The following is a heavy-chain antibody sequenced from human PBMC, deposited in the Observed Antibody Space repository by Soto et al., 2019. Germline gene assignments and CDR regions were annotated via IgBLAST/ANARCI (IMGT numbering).Heavy chain of an antibody. CDR2: ISGSGGST. D-gene: IGHD2-15*01. V-gene: IGHV3-23*01. J-gene: IGHJ6*02. CDR1: GFTFSSYA. Sequence: EVQLLESGGGLVQPGGSLRLSCAASGFTFSSYAMSWVRQAPGKGLEWVSAISGSGGSTYYADSVKGRFTISRDNSKNTLYLQMNSLRAEDTAVYYCAKDRGRSGGSCYPFYYYYYGMDVWGQGTTVTVSS. CDR3: AKDRGRSGGSCYPFYYYYYGMDV.